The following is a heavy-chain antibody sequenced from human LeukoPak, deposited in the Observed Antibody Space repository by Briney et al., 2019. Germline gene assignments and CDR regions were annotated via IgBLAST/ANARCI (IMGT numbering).Heavy chain of an antibody. CDR2: MNPNSGNT. CDR3: ARDFQYNWNYEYYYYGMDV. D-gene: IGHD1-7*01. V-gene: IGHV1-18*01. Sequence: GASVKVSCKASGYTFTSYDINWVRQATGQGLEWMGWMNPNSGNTNYAQKLQGRVTMTTDTSTSTAYMELRSLRSDDTAVYYCARDFQYNWNYEYYYYGMDVWGQGTTVTVSS. J-gene: IGHJ6*02. CDR1: GYTFTSYD.